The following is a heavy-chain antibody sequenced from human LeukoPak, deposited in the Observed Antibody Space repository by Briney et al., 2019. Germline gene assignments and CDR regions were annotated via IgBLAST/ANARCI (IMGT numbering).Heavy chain of an antibody. CDR1: GFTVGSNY. Sequence: GGSVRLSCAASGFTVGSNYMNWVRQAPGKGFEWVSSIYSGGSTDYADSVKGRFTISRDSTKNTVYLQMNSLRSDDTAVYYCAGNNYASGTFLVYWGRGTLVTVSS. J-gene: IGHJ4*02. D-gene: IGHD3-10*01. CDR2: IYSGGST. CDR3: AGNNYASGTFLVY. V-gene: IGHV3-66*02.